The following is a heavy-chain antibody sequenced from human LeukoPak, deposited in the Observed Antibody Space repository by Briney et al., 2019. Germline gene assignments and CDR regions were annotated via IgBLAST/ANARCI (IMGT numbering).Heavy chain of an antibody. Sequence: GGSLRLSCAASGFTFSSYAMSWVRQAPGKGLEWVSGISGSGGSTYYADSVKGRFTIPRDNSKNTLYLQMNSLRAEDTAIYYCAKARFTMVQGVRGPDWFDPWGQGTLVTVSS. D-gene: IGHD3-10*01. J-gene: IGHJ5*02. CDR2: ISGSGGST. CDR1: GFTFSSYA. CDR3: AKARFTMVQGVRGPDWFDP. V-gene: IGHV3-23*01.